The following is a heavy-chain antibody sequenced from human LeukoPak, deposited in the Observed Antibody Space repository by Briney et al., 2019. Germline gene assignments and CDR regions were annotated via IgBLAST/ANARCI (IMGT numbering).Heavy chain of an antibody. CDR1: GYTFTSYD. CDR2: MNPNSGNT. J-gene: IGHJ4*02. V-gene: IGHV1-8*03. Sequence: ASVKVSCKASGYTFTSYDINWVRQATGQGLEWMGWMNPNSGNTGYAQKFQGRVTITRNTSISTAYMELSSLRSEDTAVYYCARGYCSSTSCYTRFDYWGQGTLVTVSS. D-gene: IGHD2-2*02. CDR3: ARGYCSSTSCYTRFDY.